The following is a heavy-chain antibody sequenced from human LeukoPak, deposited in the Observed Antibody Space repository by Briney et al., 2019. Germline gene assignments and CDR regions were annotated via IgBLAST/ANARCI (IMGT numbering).Heavy chain of an antibody. J-gene: IGHJ6*03. CDR2: INHSVST. CDR3: ARGLVGNYYYYYMDV. CDR1: GGSFSGYY. V-gene: IGHV4-34*01. D-gene: IGHD7-27*01. Sequence: PSETLSLTCAVYGGSFSGYYWSWIRQPPGKGLEWIGEINHSVSTNYNPSLKSRVTISVDTSKNQFSLKLSSVAAADTAVYYCARGLVGNYYYYYMDVWGEGTTVTVSS.